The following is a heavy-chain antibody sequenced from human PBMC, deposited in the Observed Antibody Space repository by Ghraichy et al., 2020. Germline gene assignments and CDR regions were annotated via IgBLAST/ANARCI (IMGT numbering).Heavy chain of an antibody. J-gene: IGHJ4*02. Sequence: SETLSLTCTVSGGSISSYYWSLIRQPPGKGLEWIGYIYYSGSTNYNPSLKSRVIISVDTSKNQFSLKLSSVTAADTAVYYCARDFSSGGGYWGQGTLVTVSS. V-gene: IGHV4-59*01. CDR3: ARDFSSGGGY. D-gene: IGHD6-19*01. CDR2: IYYSGST. CDR1: GGSISSYY.